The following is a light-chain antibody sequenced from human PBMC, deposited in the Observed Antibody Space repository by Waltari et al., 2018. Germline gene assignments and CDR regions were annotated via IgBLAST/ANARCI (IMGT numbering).Light chain of an antibody. CDR1: KPMSSW. V-gene: IGKV1-5*01. J-gene: IGKJ4*01. CDR2: DAS. CDR3: QQYNSYLRT. Sequence: DIQLTRSPSTLSASVGDKVTSTCRASKPMSSWLAWYQQKPGKAPNPLIYDASSLESGVPSRFSGSGSGTEFTLHISSLQPDDFAIYYCQQYNSYLRTFGGGTKVEIK.